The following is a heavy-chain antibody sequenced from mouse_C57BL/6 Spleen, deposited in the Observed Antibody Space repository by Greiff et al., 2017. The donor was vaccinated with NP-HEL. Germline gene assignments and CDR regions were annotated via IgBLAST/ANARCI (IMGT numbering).Heavy chain of an antibody. CDR3: TPGDYDDAMDY. J-gene: IGHJ4*01. V-gene: IGHV14-1*01. CDR2: IDPEDGDT. D-gene: IGHD2-4*01. CDR1: GFNIKDYY. Sequence: EVQLQQSGAELVMPGASVKLSCTASGFNIKDYYMHWVKQRPEQGLEWIGRIDPEDGDTEYAPKFQGKATMTADTSSNTAYLQLSSLTSEDTAVYYCTPGDYDDAMDYWGQGTSVTVSS.